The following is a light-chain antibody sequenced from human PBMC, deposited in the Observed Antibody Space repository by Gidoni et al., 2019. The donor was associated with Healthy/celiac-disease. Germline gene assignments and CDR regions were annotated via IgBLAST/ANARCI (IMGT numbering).Light chain of an antibody. V-gene: IGKV1-5*03. Sequence: DIQMTQSPSTLSAPIGDRVTVTCRASQSIGDWLAWYQQKPGEATKLLIYKASRLESGVPSRFSGSGSGTEFTLTINSLQPDDFATYYCHHYSNLWTFGQGSKVDIK. J-gene: IGKJ1*01. CDR2: KAS. CDR1: QSIGDW. CDR3: HHYSNLWT.